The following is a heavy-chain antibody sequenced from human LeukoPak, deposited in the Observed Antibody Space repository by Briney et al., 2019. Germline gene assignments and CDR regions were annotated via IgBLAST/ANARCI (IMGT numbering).Heavy chain of an antibody. V-gene: IGHV3-7*04. J-gene: IGHJ6*02. Sequence: GGSLRLSCAASGFTFSSYWMSWVRQAPGKGLEWVANIKQDGSEKYYVDSVKGRFTIFRDKANNSLYLQMNSLRAEDTAVYYCARDGSGSLAGYYYYGMDVWGQGTTVTVSS. CDR2: IKQDGSEK. CDR1: GFTFSSYW. CDR3: ARDGSGSLAGYYYYGMDV. D-gene: IGHD3-10*01.